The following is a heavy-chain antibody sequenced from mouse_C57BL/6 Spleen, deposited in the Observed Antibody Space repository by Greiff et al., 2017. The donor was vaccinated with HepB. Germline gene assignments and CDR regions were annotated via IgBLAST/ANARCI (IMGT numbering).Heavy chain of an antibody. CDR3: TREDYDYDGAY. V-gene: IGHV5-9-1*02. CDR1: GFTFSSYA. D-gene: IGHD2-4*01. CDR2: ISSGGDYI. J-gene: IGHJ3*01. Sequence: EVKLVESGEGLVKPGGSLKLSCAASGFTFSSYAMSWVRQTPEKRLEWVAYISSGGDYIYYADTVKGRFTISRDNARNTLYLQMSSLKSEDTAMYYCTREDYDYDGAYWGQGTLVTVSA.